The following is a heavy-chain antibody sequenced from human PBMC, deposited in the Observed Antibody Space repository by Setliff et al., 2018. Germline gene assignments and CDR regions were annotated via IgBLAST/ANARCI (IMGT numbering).Heavy chain of an antibody. V-gene: IGHV5-51*01. J-gene: IGHJ3*02. CDR1: GYTFTSYW. CDR2: IYPGDSDT. D-gene: IGHD3-22*01. CDR3: ARTYDSGGYHDAFDI. Sequence: GESLKISCKGSGYTFTSYWIGWVRQMPGKGLEWMGIIYPGDSDTRYSPSFQGQVTISADKSITTAYLQWSSLRASDTAMYYCARTYDSGGYHDAFDIWGQGTMVTVSS.